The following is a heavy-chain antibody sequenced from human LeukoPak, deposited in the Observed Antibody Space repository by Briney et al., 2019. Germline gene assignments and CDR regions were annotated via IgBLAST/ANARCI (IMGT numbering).Heavy chain of an antibody. Sequence: SETLSLTCAVYGGSFSGYYWSWIRQPPGKGLEWIGEINHSGSTNYNPSLKSRVTISVDTSMNQFSLKLSSVTAADTAVYYCARAYSGSYDYWGQGTLVSVSS. D-gene: IGHD1-26*01. CDR3: ARAYSGSYDY. J-gene: IGHJ4*02. CDR1: GGSFSGYY. CDR2: INHSGST. V-gene: IGHV4-34*01.